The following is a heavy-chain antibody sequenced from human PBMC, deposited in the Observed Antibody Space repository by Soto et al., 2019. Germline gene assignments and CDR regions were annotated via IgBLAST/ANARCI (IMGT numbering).Heavy chain of an antibody. V-gene: IGHV5-10-1*01. J-gene: IGHJ3*02. CDR3: ERKVIYYDSSGASADAFDI. D-gene: IGHD3-22*01. Sequence: GQFLKISCKGSEYSFTSYWISWVRQMPMKVLEWMGMIDPSDSYTNYSPSFQGHFTISADKSISTAYLQWSSLKASDTAMYYCERKVIYYDSSGASADAFDIWGQGTTVTVS. CDR2: IDPSDSYT. CDR1: EYSFTSYW.